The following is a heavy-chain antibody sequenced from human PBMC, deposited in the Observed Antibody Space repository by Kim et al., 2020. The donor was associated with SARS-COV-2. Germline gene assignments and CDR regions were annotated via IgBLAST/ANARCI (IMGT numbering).Heavy chain of an antibody. V-gene: IGHV3-23*01. J-gene: IGHJ4*02. CDR1: GFTVNNFA. Sequence: GGSLRLSCGASGFTVNNFAMSWVRQAPGKGLEWVSTDPGGGGRTFYADSVKGRFTISRDNSKNTVFLQMNSVRAEDTAVYYCAKAQPLSSGWYVFEYWGQGTLVTVSS. D-gene: IGHD6-19*01. CDR3: AKAQPLSSGWYVFEY. CDR2: DPGGGGRT.